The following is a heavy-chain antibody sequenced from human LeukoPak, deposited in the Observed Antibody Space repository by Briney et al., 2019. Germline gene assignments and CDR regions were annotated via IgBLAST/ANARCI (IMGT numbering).Heavy chain of an antibody. CDR3: ARGTHYGSGSYYRSEFDY. J-gene: IGHJ4*02. V-gene: IGHV4-4*07. CDR1: VGSISSYY. D-gene: IGHD3-10*01. Sequence: SETLSLTCTVSVGSISSYYWSWIRQPAGKGLEWIGRIYTSGSTNYNPSLKSRVTMSVDTSKNQFSLKLSSVTAADTAVYYCARGTHYGSGSYYRSEFDYWGQGTLLTVSS. CDR2: IYTSGST.